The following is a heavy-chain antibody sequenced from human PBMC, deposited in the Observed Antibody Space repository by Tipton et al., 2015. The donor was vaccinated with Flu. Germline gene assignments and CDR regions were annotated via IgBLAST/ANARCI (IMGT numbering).Heavy chain of an antibody. Sequence: QLVQSGAEVKKPGESLKISCKGSGYSFTSYWIGWVRQMPGKGLEWMGIIYPVDSDTRYSPSFQGQVTISADKSISTAYLQWSSLKASDTAMYYCVRSSDLLTGYPLLGFDYWGQGTLVTVST. J-gene: IGHJ4*02. CDR2: IYPVDSDT. CDR1: GYSFTSYW. D-gene: IGHD3-9*01. CDR3: VRSSDLLTGYPLLGFDY. V-gene: IGHV5-51*03.